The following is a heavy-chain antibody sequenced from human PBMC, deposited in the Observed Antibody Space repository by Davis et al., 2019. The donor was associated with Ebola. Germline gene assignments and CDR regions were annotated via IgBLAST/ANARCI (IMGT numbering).Heavy chain of an antibody. CDR3: ARRGTSSWYAGWFDP. CDR2: IYPSGNA. J-gene: IGHJ5*02. CDR1: GGSISGGDYF. Sequence: LSLSCAASGGSISGGDYFWSWIRQPPGKGLEWIGYIYPSGNAYYSPSLKSRVTISVDTSKNQFSLKLSSVTAADTAMYYCARRGTSSWYAGWFDPWGQGTLVTVSS. V-gene: IGHV4-30-4*01. D-gene: IGHD6-13*01.